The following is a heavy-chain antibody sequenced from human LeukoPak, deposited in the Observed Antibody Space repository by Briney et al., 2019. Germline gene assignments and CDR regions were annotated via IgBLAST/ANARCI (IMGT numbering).Heavy chain of an antibody. CDR3: VRGSGRDGYSTET. Sequence: SETLSLTCAVSGGSFGRDYWWSWVRQPPGKGLEWIGEIYHTGTTNYNPSLKSRATISLDTSRNQFSLRLSSVTAADTAVYYCVRGSGRDGYSTETRGKGTLVTVSS. CDR1: GGSFGRDYW. D-gene: IGHD5-24*01. V-gene: IGHV4-4*02. J-gene: IGHJ4*02. CDR2: IYHTGTT.